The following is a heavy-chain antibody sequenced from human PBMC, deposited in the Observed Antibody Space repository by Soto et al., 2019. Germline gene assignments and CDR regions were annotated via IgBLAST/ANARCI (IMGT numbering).Heavy chain of an antibody. Sequence: SGFTFSTSNMNWVRQAPGKGLQWLSSTSGSGSSIYADSVKGRFTISRDNAKNSLYLQMNSLRAEDTAVYYCARDGDYYGSTLHAFDIWGQGTMVTVSS. CDR1: GFTFSTSN. CDR2: TSGSGSSI. D-gene: IGHD3-10*01. J-gene: IGHJ3*02. CDR3: ARDGDYYGSTLHAFDI. V-gene: IGHV3-21*04.